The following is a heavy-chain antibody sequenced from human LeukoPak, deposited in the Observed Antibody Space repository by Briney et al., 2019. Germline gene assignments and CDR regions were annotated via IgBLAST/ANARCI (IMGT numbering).Heavy chain of an antibody. D-gene: IGHD5-18*01. CDR1: GGSISSGGYY. J-gene: IGHJ4*02. CDR2: IYYSGST. CDR3: ARGSGYSYVDLDY. V-gene: IGHV4-31*01. Sequence: SETLSLTCTVSGGSISSGGYYWSWIRQHPGKGLEWIGYIYYSGSTYYNPSLKSQVTISVDTSKNQFSLKLSSVTAADTAVYYCARGSGYSYVDLDYWGQGTLVTVSS.